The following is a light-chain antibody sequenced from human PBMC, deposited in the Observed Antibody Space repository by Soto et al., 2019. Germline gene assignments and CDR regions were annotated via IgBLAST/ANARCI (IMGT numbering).Light chain of an antibody. CDR1: SSDVGGSGL. CDR3: CSYAGRSTWDVV. CDR2: EGF. V-gene: IGLV2-23*01. J-gene: IGLJ2*01. Sequence: QSALTQPASVSGSPAQSITISCTGSSSDVGGSGLVSWYQFHPGKAPKLLIFEGFKRPSGVSNRFPGSKSGSTASLTISGLQTEDEADYYCCSYAGRSTWDVVFGGGTKLTVL.